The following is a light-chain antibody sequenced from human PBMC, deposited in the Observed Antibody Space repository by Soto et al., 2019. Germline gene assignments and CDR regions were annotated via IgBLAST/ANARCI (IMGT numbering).Light chain of an antibody. Sequence: QSVLTQPAAVAGSTGQSITISCTGTSSDVGYYNLVSWYKQHPGKAPKLIIYEVNKRHSGFYNRVSGSKSGNTAFLTISGLQSDFESDYYFCAYSGRTTQDIFATGTKLTVL. J-gene: IGLJ1*01. CDR3: CAYSGRTTQDI. V-gene: IGLV2-23*02. CDR1: SSDVGYYNL. CDR2: EVN.